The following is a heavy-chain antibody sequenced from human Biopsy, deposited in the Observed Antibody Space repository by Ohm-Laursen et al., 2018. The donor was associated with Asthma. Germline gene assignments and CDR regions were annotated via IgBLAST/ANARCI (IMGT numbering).Heavy chain of an antibody. CDR2: ISSLSRYI. D-gene: IGHD3-10*01. CDR1: GFDLRDYT. Sequence: SLRLSCAASGFDLRDYTMNWVRQAPGKGLEWVASISSLSRYIYHATSPRGRFTISRDNAKRSLYLQMDSLRGDDTAVYYCSRDFTIGSGSPFHFWGRGTLVTVSS. V-gene: IGHV3-21*01. J-gene: IGHJ4*02. CDR3: SRDFTIGSGSPFHF.